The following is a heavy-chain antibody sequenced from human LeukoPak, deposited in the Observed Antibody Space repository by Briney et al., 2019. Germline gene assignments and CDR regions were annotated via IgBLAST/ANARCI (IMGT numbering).Heavy chain of an antibody. CDR1: GGSISSSNW. J-gene: IGHJ5*02. CDR2: IYHSGST. Sequence: SGTLSLTCAVSGGSISSSNWWSWVRQPPGKGLEWIGEIYHSGSTNYNPSLESRVTISVDKSKNQFSLKLSSVTAADTAVYYCARHPPGKWWFDPWGQGTLVTVSS. V-gene: IGHV4-4*02. D-gene: IGHD1-26*01. CDR3: ARHPPGKWWFDP.